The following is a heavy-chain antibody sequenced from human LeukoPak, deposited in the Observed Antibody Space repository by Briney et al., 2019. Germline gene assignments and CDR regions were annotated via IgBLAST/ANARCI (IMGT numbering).Heavy chain of an antibody. CDR3: ARSAPYGSGSSNFDY. CDR1: GGSISSGGYS. D-gene: IGHD3-10*01. Sequence: SETLSLTCAVSGGSISSGGYSWSWIRQPPGKGLEWIGHIYHSGSTYYNPSLKSRVTISVDRSKNQFSLKLSSVTAADTAVYYCARSAPYGSGSSNFDYWGQGTLVTVSS. CDR2: IYHSGST. J-gene: IGHJ4*02. V-gene: IGHV4-30-2*01.